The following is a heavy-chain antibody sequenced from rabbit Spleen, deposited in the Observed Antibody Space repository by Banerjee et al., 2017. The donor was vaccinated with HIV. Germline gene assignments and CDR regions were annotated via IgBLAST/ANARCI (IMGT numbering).Heavy chain of an antibody. CDR3: ARGTSGGGAGLDL. J-gene: IGHJ4*01. CDR2: IYNGGGRT. D-gene: IGHD1-1*01. V-gene: IGHV1S45*01. Sequence: QEQLVESGGGLVQPGASLTLTCTASGFSFSSSYDMCWVRQAPGKGLEWIACIYNGGGRTYYASWVNGRFTTSKTSSTTVTLQMTSLTAADTATYFCARGTSGGGAGLDLWGQGTLVTVS. CDR1: GFSFSSSYD.